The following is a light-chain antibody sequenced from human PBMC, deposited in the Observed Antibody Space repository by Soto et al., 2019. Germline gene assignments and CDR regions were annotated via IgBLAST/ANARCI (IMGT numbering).Light chain of an antibody. CDR2: DVS. CDR1: SIDVGAYTF. CDR3: SSYTSSSTHV. V-gene: IGLV2-14*03. Sequence: QSALTQRASVSGSPGQSITISCTGTSIDVGAYTFVSWYQQHPDKVPKLMIFDVSRRPSGVSDRFSGSKSGNTASLTISGLQPEDEADYYCSSYTSSSTHVFGTGTKLTVL. J-gene: IGLJ1*01.